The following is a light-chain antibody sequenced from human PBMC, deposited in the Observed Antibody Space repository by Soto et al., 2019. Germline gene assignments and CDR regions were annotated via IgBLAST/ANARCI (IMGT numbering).Light chain of an antibody. J-gene: IGLJ1*01. CDR2: DVS. CDR3: SSYTSSSLYV. V-gene: IGLV2-14*01. CDR1: SSDVGGSNY. Sequence: QSVLTHPASVSGSPRQSITISCTGTSSDVGGSNYVSWYQQLPGKAPKLMIYDVSDRPSGVSNRFSGSKSGNTASLTISGLQAEDEADYSCSSYTSSSLYVFGTGTKVTVL.